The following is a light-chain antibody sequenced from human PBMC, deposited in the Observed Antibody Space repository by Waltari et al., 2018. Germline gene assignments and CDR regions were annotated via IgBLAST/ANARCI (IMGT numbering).Light chain of an antibody. J-gene: IGKJ1*01. CDR2: EVS. CDR1: QSLLHSDGRTY. CDR3: MQSIQLPRT. V-gene: IGKV2D-29*01. Sequence: DILLTQSPLPLSVTPGRPASISCNSSQSLLHSDGRTYLYWYLQKPGQPPQLLIHEVSNRFSGAPDRFSGSGSGTDFTLKISRVETEDVGLYYCMQSIQLPRTFGQGTKVEIK.